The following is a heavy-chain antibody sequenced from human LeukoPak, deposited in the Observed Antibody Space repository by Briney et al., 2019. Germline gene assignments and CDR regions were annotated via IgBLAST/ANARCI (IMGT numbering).Heavy chain of an antibody. D-gene: IGHD3-22*01. J-gene: IGHJ4*02. CDR2: NYYSGST. Sequence: SETLSLTCTVSGGSISSDYWSWIRQPPGKGLEWIGYNYYSGSTNYNPSLKSRVTISVDTSKNQFSLKLSSVTAADTAVYYCARERKNYYDSSGYVDYWGQGTLVTVSS. CDR1: GGSISSDY. CDR3: ARERKNYYDSSGYVDY. V-gene: IGHV4-59*01.